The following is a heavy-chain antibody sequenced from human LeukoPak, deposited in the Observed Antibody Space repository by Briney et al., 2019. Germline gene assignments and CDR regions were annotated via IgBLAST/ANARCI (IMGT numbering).Heavy chain of an antibody. CDR2: FDPEDGET. V-gene: IGHV1-24*01. Sequence: ASVKVSCKVSGYTLTELSMHWVRQAPGKGLEWMGGFDPEDGETIYAQKFQGRVTMTEDTSTDTAYMELSSLRSEDTAVYYCATALTVGATVVPGGYWGQGTLVTVSS. CDR1: GYTLTELS. D-gene: IGHD1-26*01. J-gene: IGHJ4*02. CDR3: ATALTVGATVVPGGY.